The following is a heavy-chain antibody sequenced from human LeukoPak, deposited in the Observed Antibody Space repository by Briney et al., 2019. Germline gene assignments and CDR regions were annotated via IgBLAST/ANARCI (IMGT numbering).Heavy chain of an antibody. D-gene: IGHD2-21*01. CDR2: INPNSGGT. J-gene: IGHJ6*03. Sequence: ASVKVSCKASGYTFTGYYMHWVRQAPGQGLEWMGWINPNSGGTNYAQKFQGRVTMTRDTSISTAYMELSRLRSDDTAVYYCAREASHIVVVIDYYYYMDVWGKGTTVTVSS. V-gene: IGHV1-2*02. CDR1: GYTFTGYY. CDR3: AREASHIVVVIDYYYYMDV.